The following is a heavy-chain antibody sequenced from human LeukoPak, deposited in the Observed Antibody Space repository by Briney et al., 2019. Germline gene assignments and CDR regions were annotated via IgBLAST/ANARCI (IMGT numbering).Heavy chain of an antibody. CDR3: ASTYCGGDCYFRGATYYFHY. D-gene: IGHD2-21*02. J-gene: IGHJ4*02. CDR2: TSSSDAGT. CDR1: GFTLSSYA. Sequence: GGSLRLSCAASGFTLSSYAMSWVRQAPGKGLEWVSATSSSDAGTYYAESVRGRFTISRDNSKNTLFLQMNSLRAEDTAIYYCASTYCGGDCYFRGATYYFHYWGQGTLVTVSS. V-gene: IGHV3-23*01.